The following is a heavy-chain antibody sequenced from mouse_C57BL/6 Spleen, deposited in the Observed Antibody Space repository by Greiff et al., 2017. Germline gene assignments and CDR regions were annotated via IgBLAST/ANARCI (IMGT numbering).Heavy chain of an antibody. CDR3: TGGSYSNRSWFAY. CDR2: IDPETGGT. Sequence: QVQLKQSGAELVRPGASVTLSCKASGYTFTDYEMHWVKQTPVHGLEWIGAIDPETGGTAYNQKFKGKAILTADKSSSTAYMELRSLTSEDSAVYYCTGGSYSNRSWFAYWGQGTLVTVSA. J-gene: IGHJ3*01. CDR1: GYTFTDYE. V-gene: IGHV1-15*01. D-gene: IGHD2-5*01.